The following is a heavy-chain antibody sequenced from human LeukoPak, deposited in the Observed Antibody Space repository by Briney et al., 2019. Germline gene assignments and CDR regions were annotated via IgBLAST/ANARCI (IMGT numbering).Heavy chain of an antibody. CDR3: ATADLTGYYGGDY. CDR2: ISSSAAYI. CDR1: AFTFSNYN. J-gene: IGHJ4*02. V-gene: IGHV3-21*01. D-gene: IGHD3-9*01. Sequence: GGSLRLSCAASAFTFSNYNMIWVRQAPGKGLEWVSSISSSAAYIYYADSVKGRFTISRDDAKHSLFLQMNSLRAEDTAVYYCATADLTGYYGGDYWGQGTLVTVSS.